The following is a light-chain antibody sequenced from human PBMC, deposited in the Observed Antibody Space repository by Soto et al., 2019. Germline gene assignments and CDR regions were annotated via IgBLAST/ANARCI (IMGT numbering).Light chain of an antibody. V-gene: IGLV1-44*01. Sequence: QSALTQPASVSGSPGQSITISCSGSSPNIGSNTVNWYQQLPGTAPKLLIYSNNQRPSGVPDRFSGSKSGTSASLAINGPQSEDEADYYCAAWDDSLNGYVFGTRTRSPS. CDR3: AAWDDSLNGYV. CDR2: SNN. J-gene: IGLJ1*01. CDR1: SPNIGSNT.